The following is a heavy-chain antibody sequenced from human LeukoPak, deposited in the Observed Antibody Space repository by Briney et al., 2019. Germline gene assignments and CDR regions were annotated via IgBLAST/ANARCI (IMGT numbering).Heavy chain of an antibody. CDR2: ISTSSTNT. CDR3: ARDLYDNNRVQDY. D-gene: IGHD1-14*01. CDR1: GFTFSDCY. Sequence: GGSLRLSCAASGFTFSDCYMTWIRQAPGKGLEWVSDISTSSTNTKYADSVKGRFTISRDNAKNSLYLQMNSPRAEDTAVYYCARDLYDNNRVQDYWGQGTLVTVSS. V-gene: IGHV3-11*05. J-gene: IGHJ4*02.